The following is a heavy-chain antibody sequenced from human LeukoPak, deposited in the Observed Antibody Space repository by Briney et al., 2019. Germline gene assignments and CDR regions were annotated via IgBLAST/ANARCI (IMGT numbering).Heavy chain of an antibody. D-gene: IGHD5-24*01. CDR2: INPNSGGT. Sequence: GASVKVSCKAPGYTFTGYYMNWVRQAPGQGLEWVGRINPNSGGTNYAQKFQGRVTMTRDTSISTAYMELSRLRSDDTAVYYCARVGDGLNDAFDIWGQGTMVTVS. CDR1: GYTFTGYY. CDR3: ARVGDGLNDAFDI. J-gene: IGHJ3*02. V-gene: IGHV1-2*06.